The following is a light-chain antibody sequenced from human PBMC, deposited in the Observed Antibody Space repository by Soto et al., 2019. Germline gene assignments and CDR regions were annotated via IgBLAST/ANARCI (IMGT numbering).Light chain of an antibody. CDR3: QVWDSTSDHVV. Sequence: SYELTQSHSVSGAPGQTARITCGGDKIGTKTVHWYQQKPGQAPVLVVYDDSARPSGIPERFSGSNSGNTATLTISRVEAGDEADYYCQVWDSTSDHVVFGGGTKLTVL. V-gene: IGLV3-21*02. J-gene: IGLJ2*01. CDR2: DDS. CDR1: KIGTKT.